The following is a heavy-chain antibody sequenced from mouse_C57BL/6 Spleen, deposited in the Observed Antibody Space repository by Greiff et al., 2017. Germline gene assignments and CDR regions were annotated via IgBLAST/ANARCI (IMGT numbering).Heavy chain of an antibody. Sequence: LQESGAELVRPGASVTLSCKASGYTFTDYEMHWVKQTPVHGLEWIGAIDPETGGTAYNQKFKGKAILTADKSSSTAYMELRSLTSEDSAVYYCTRGDMDYWGQGTSVTVSS. CDR2: IDPETGGT. CDR1: GYTFTDYE. J-gene: IGHJ4*01. V-gene: IGHV1-15*01. CDR3: TRGDMDY.